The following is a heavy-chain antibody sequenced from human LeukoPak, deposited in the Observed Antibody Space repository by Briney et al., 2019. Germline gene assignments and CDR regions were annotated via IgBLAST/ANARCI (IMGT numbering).Heavy chain of an antibody. J-gene: IGHJ5*02. D-gene: IGHD6-19*01. Sequence: SETLSLTCTVSIGSISFYYWNWIRQSPGKGLEWIGYSYNSGSTKYNLSLKSRVTISVDTSKNQFSLQLNSVTPEDTAVYYCAKGGSGWYHWFDPWGQGTLVTVSS. V-gene: IGHV4-59*12. CDR2: SYNSGST. CDR3: AKGGSGWYHWFDP. CDR1: IGSISFYY.